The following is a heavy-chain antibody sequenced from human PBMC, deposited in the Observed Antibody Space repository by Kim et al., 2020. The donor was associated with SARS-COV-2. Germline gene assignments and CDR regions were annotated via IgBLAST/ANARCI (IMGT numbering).Heavy chain of an antibody. CDR1: GFTLNRCA. D-gene: IGHD6-6*01. CDR2: IYSDGRT. V-gene: IGHV3-23*01. CDR3: GKRGTGSSRNPTQD. Sequence: GSLRLSCAVSGFTLNRCAMSWVRQAPGKGLEWVSDIYSDGRTHYADSVKGRSTISRDISTNTLFLQMNSLRVGDTAIYYCGKRGTGSSRNPTQDWGQGT. J-gene: IGHJ4*02.